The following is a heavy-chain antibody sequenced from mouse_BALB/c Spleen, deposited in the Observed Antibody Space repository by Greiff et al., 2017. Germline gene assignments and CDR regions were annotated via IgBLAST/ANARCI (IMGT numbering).Heavy chain of an antibody. CDR2: ICSGGST. Sequence: VNLVESGPGLVQPSQSLYISCTASGFSFTSYGVHWVRQSPGKGLEWLGVICSGGSTNYNAAFISRLSISKDNSKSQVFFKMNSLQANDTAIYYCARKGVVGPFDYWGQGTTLTVSS. D-gene: IGHD1-1*01. V-gene: IGHV2-2*02. J-gene: IGHJ2*01. CDR1: GFSFTSYG. CDR3: ARKGVVGPFDY.